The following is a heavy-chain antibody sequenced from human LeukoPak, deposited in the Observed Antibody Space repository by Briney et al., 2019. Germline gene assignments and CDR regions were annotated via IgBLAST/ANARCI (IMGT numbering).Heavy chain of an antibody. J-gene: IGHJ6*03. V-gene: IGHV3-21*01. CDR3: ARGPYASGTYGRRGWVHYMDV. D-gene: IGHD3-10*01. Sequence: GGSLRLSCAASGFSFSSYSMKWVRQAPGKGLEWVSSISSSSNYIYYADSVKGRFTISRDNAKNSLYLQMNSLRAEDTAVYYCARGPYASGTYGRRGWVHYMDVWGKGTTVTISS. CDR1: GFSFSSYS. CDR2: ISSSSNYI.